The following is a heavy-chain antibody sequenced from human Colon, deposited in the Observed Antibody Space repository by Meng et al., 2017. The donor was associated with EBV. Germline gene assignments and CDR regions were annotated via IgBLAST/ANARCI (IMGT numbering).Heavy chain of an antibody. CDR2: INHSGST. CDR3: ARRTTVNLRSFDS. V-gene: IGHV4-34*01. J-gene: IGHJ4*02. Sequence: WGAELLKPSETLSLTGAVSGGSFSGYYWSWIRQAPGKGLEWIGEINHSGSTKFNPSLESRVSISVDTSENQVSLKLTSVTAADTAVYYCARRTTVNLRSFDSWGQGTLVTVSS. D-gene: IGHD4-17*01. CDR1: GGSFSGYY.